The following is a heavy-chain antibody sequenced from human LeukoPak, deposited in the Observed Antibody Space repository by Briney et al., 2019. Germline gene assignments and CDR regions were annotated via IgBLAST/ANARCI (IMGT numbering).Heavy chain of an antibody. CDR3: ARDTLYYYDSSGYYWVAFGI. V-gene: IGHV1-2*02. J-gene: IGHJ3*02. CDR2: INPNSGGT. CDR1: GYTFTGYY. D-gene: IGHD3-22*01. Sequence: ASVKVSCKASGYTFTGYYMHWVRQAPGQGLEWMGWINPNSGGTNYAQKFQGRVTMTRDTSTSTAYMELRSLRSDDTAVYYCARDTLYYYDSSGYYWVAFGIWGQGTMVTVSS.